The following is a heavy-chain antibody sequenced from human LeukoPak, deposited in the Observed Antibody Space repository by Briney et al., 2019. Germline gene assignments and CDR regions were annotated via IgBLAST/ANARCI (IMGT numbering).Heavy chain of an antibody. CDR2: FDPEDGET. D-gene: IGHD3-22*01. CDR1: GYTLTELS. CDR3: ATVSYYDSSGYGHDY. J-gene: IGHJ4*02. V-gene: IGHV1-24*01. Sequence: RASVTVSCKVSGYTLTELSMHWVRQAPGKGLEWMGGFDPEDGETIYAQKFQGRVTMTEDTSTDTAYMELSSLRSEDTAVYYCATVSYYDSSGYGHDYWGQGTLVTVSS.